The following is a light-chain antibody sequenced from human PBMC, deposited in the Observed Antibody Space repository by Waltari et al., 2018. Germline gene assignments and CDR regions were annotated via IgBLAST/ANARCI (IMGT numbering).Light chain of an antibody. V-gene: IGKV3-15*01. CDR2: GAS. CDR1: QSVSSN. J-gene: IGKJ2*02. CDR3: QQYNNWPPRT. Sequence: IVMTQSPATQSVSPGERANLSCRASQSVSSNLAWYQQKPGQAPRLLIYGASTRATGIPARFSGSGSGTEFTLTISSLQSEDFAVYYCQQYNNWPPRTFGQGTKLEIK.